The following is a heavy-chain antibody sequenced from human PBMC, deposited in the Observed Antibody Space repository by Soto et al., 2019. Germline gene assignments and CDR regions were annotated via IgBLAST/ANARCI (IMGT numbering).Heavy chain of an antibody. CDR1: GYTFSSYY. CDR3: ARDRSEYGMDV. V-gene: IGHV1-46*01. CDR2: INPSGGST. J-gene: IGHJ6*02. Sequence: QVQLVQSGAEVKKPGASVKVSCKASGYTFSSYYMHWVRQAPGQGLEWMGIINPSGGSTSYAQKFQGRVTMTRDTSTSTVYMELSSLRSEDTAVYYCARDRSEYGMDVWGQGTTVAVSS.